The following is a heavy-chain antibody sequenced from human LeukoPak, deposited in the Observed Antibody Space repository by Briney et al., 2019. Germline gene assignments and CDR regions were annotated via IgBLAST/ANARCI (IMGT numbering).Heavy chain of an antibody. CDR1: GGSFSGYY. CDR3: ARRKYRRDDYKEVFVFFDY. D-gene: IGHD5-24*01. Sequence: PSETLSLACAVYGGSFSGYYWSWIRQPPGKGLEWIGEINHSGSTNYNPSLKSRVTISVDTSKNQFSLKVSSVTAADTAVYYCARRKYRRDDYKEVFVFFDYWGQGTLVTVSS. J-gene: IGHJ4*02. CDR2: INHSGST. V-gene: IGHV4-34*01.